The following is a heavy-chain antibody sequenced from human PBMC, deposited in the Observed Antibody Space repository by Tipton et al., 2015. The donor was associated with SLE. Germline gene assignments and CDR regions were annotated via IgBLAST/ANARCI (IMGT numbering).Heavy chain of an antibody. CDR3: AREYTGLCNGGPCPFYIDH. V-gene: IGHV4-4*07. CDR2: VYSDGDT. Sequence: GLVKPSETLSLTCTVSGGSINGYYWSWIRQPAGEGLEWIGRVYSDGDTNYKPSLKSRVTLSVDTSKSQVYLEVKPVTATDTAVYFCAREYTGLCNGGPCPFYIDHWGQGTLVTVSS. D-gene: IGHD2-15*01. J-gene: IGHJ4*02. CDR1: GGSINGYY.